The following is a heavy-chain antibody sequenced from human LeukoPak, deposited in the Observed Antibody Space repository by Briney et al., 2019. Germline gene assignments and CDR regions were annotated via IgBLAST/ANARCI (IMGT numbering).Heavy chain of an antibody. D-gene: IGHD3-10*01. CDR1: GYTFTSYG. J-gene: IGHJ4*02. CDR2: ISAYNGNT. Sequence: ASVKVSCKASGYTFTSYGISWVRQAPGQGLEWMGWISAYNGNTNYAQKLQGRVTMTTDTSTSTAYMELRSLRSDDTAVYYCARLGEGFGEFPGKNLYCFDYWGQGTLVTVSS. CDR3: ARLGEGFGEFPGKNLYCFDY. V-gene: IGHV1-18*01.